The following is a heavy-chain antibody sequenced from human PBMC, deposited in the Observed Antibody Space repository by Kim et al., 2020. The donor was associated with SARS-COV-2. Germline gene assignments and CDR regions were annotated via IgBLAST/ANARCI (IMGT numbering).Heavy chain of an antibody. CDR2: INHSGST. Sequence: SETLSLTCAVYGGSFSGYYWSWIRQPPGKGLEWIGEINHSGSTNYNPSLKSRVTISVDTSKNQFSLKLSSVTAADTAVYYCARYIVVVPAAMILGSNWF. J-gene: IGHJ5*01. CDR3: ARYIVVVPAAMILGSNWF. CDR1: GGSFSGYY. V-gene: IGHV4-34*01. D-gene: IGHD2-2*01.